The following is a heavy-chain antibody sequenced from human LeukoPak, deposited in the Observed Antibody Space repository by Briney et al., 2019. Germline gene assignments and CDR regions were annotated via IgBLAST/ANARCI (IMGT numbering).Heavy chain of an antibody. CDR1: GYTFTSYG. Sequence: ASVKVSCKASGYTFTSYGISWARQAPGQGLGWMGWISAYNGNTNYAQKLQGRVTMTTDASTSTAYMELRSLRSDDTAVYYCARIEGATVPDYWGQGTLVTVSS. CDR3: ARIEGATVPDY. CDR2: ISAYNGNT. J-gene: IGHJ4*02. D-gene: IGHD1-26*01. V-gene: IGHV1-18*01.